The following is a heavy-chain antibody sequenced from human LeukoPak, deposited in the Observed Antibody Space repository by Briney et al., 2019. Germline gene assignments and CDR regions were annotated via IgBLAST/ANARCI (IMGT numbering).Heavy chain of an antibody. CDR1: GFTFSSYE. CDR2: ISSSGSTV. D-gene: IGHD6-13*01. J-gene: IGHJ3*02. CDR3: ATAKGRAIAFDI. V-gene: IGHV3-48*03. Sequence: GGSLRLSCAASGFTFSSYEMNWVRQAPGKGLEWVSNISSSGSTVYYADSVKGRFAISRDNAKNSLYLQMNSLRAEDTAVYYCATAKGRAIAFDIWGQGTMVTVSS.